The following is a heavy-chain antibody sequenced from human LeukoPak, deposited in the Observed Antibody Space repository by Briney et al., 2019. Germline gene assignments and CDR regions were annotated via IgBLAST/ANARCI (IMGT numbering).Heavy chain of an antibody. V-gene: IGHV3-13*01. D-gene: IGHD3/OR15-3a*01. CDR2: IGSAGDN. J-gene: IGHJ6*02. CDR3: ARSKRETSTRPWTSGMDV. Sequence: AGSLRLTCAASGFSLSGYDLRWVRQPPGKGFDWVSGIGSAGDNYHEASERGRFTISRENAETSVYLQMNGLRAEDTAIYYCARSKRETSTRPWTSGMDVWGQGTTVTVSS. CDR1: GFSLSGYD.